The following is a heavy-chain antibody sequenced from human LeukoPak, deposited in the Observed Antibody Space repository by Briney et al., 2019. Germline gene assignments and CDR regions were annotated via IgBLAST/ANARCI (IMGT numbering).Heavy chain of an antibody. CDR3: ARDERYFDWLVLDY. D-gene: IGHD3-9*01. Sequence: GASVKVSCKASGYTFSSYGISWVRQAPGQGLEWMGWISAYNGNTNYAQKFQGRVTMTTDTSTSTAYMELRSLTFDDTAVYYCARDERYFDWLVLDYWGQGTLVTVSS. J-gene: IGHJ4*02. CDR1: GYTFSSYG. V-gene: IGHV1-18*04. CDR2: ISAYNGNT.